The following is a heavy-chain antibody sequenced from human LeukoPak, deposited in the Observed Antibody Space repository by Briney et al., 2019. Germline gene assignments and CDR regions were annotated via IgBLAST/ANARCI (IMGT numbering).Heavy chain of an antibody. CDR3: ARDSTIISSSWLNWFDP. Sequence: GGSLRLSCAASGFTFSIYTMNWVRQAPGKGLEWVSSISSSNSYIYYADSVKGRFTISRDNAKNSLYLQMNSLRAEDTAVYYCARDSTIISSSWLNWFDPWGQGTLVTVSS. CDR1: GFTFSIYT. CDR2: ISSSNSYI. J-gene: IGHJ5*02. V-gene: IGHV3-21*01. D-gene: IGHD6-13*01.